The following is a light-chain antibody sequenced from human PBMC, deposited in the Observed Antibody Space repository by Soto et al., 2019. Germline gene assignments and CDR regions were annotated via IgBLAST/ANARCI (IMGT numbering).Light chain of an antibody. CDR1: QGISNW. J-gene: IGKJ4*01. CDR2: TGS. V-gene: IGKV1-12*01. CDR3: QQANSFPLT. Sequence: DIQMTQSPSSVSASVGDRVSITCRASQGISNWLAWYQQKPGRAPKLLIYTGSSLQSGVPSRFSGTGSGTDFTLTISSLQPEDVATYYCQQANSFPLTYGGGTKVEIK.